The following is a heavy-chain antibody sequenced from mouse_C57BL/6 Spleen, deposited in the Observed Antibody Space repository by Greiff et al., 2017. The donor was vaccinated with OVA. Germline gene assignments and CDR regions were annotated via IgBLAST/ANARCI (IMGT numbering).Heavy chain of an antibody. CDR3: TRWGYYGSVGD. Sequence: QVQLKESGAELVRPGASVTLSCKASGYTFTDYEMHWVKQTPVHGLEWIGAIDPETGGTAYNQKFKGKAILTADKSCSTAYMELRSLTSEDSSVYYCTRWGYYGSVGDWGQDTTLTVSS. D-gene: IGHD1-1*01. CDR1: GYTFTDYE. CDR2: IDPETGGT. J-gene: IGHJ2*01. V-gene: IGHV1-15*01.